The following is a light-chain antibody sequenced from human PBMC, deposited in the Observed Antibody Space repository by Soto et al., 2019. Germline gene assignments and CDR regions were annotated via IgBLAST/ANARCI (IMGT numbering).Light chain of an antibody. V-gene: IGKV3-15*01. CDR1: QSVSSN. CDR2: GAS. J-gene: IGKJ1*01. CDR3: LQYHNLWA. Sequence: EIVMTQSPATLSVSPGERATLSCRASQSVSSNLAWYQQKPGQAPRLLIYGASTRATGIPARFSGSGSATEFTLTISSLQSEDVAVYYCLQYHNLWAFGQGTKVEIK.